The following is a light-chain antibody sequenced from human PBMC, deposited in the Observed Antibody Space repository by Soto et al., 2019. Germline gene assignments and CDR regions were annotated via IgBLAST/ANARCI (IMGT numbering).Light chain of an antibody. CDR3: QAWDSSTEV. Sequence: SYALTQPPSVSVSPGQTASITCSGGKLGDKYACWYQQKPGQSPVLVIYQDSKRPSGIPERFSGSNSGNTATLTISGTQAMDEAYYYCQAWDSSTEVFGGGTKLTVL. CDR1: KLGDKY. V-gene: IGLV3-1*01. J-gene: IGLJ2*01. CDR2: QDS.